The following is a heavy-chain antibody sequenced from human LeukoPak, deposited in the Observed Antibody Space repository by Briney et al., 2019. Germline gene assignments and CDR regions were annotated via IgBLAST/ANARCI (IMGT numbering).Heavy chain of an antibody. V-gene: IGHV3-30-3*01. CDR2: ISYDGSNK. Sequence: GRSLRLSCAASGFTFSSYAMHWVRQAPGKGLEWVAVISYDGSNKYYADSVKGRFTISRDNAKNTLYLQMNSLRAEDTAVYYCARDYRVSYGSGSYYNPFDPWGQGTLVTVSS. CDR1: GFTFSSYA. J-gene: IGHJ5*02. CDR3: ARDYRVSYGSGSYYNPFDP. D-gene: IGHD3-10*01.